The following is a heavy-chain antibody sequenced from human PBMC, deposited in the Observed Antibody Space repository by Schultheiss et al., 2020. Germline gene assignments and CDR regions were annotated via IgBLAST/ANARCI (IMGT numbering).Heavy chain of an antibody. CDR3: AKDISHCTGGICQTGEQWLNPDY. Sequence: GESLKISCAVSGFTFSSYGMHWVRQAPGKGLEWVAVISYDGINKYYSDSVKGRFTISRDNSKNTLYLQMNSLRPEDTAVYYCAKDISHCTGGICQTGEQWLNPDYWGQGTLVNVSS. J-gene: IGHJ4*02. CDR1: GFTFSSYG. CDR2: ISYDGINK. V-gene: IGHV3-30*18. D-gene: IGHD2-8*02.